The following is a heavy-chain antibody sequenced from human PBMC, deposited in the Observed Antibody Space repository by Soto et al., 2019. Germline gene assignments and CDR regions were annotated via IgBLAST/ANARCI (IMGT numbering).Heavy chain of an antibody. CDR1: GDSISSYY. Sequence: PSETLSLTCTDSGDSISSYYWGWIRQPPGKGPAWIAYIYYSNDYKPNGGNTNDNHAPKNRVTISVDTAKNHFSLKLSSVTAADTAVYYCARERPDGSRLDPWGQGTLVTVS. CDR2: IYYSNDYKPNGGNT. V-gene: IGHV4-59*12. J-gene: IGHJ5*02. CDR3: ARERPDGSRLDP. D-gene: IGHD6-13*01.